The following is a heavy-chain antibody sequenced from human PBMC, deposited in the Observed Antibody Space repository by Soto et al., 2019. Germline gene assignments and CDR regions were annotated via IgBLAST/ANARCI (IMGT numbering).Heavy chain of an antibody. Sequence: SETLSLTCTVSGGSVSSGSYYWSWIRQPPGKGLEWIGYIYYSGSTNYNPSLKSRVTISVDTSKNQFSLKLSSVTAADTAVYYCARDSGSYHNWFDPWGQGALVTVSS. CDR3: ARDSGSYHNWFDP. CDR1: GGSVSSGSYY. V-gene: IGHV4-61*01. D-gene: IGHD1-26*01. CDR2: IYYSGST. J-gene: IGHJ5*02.